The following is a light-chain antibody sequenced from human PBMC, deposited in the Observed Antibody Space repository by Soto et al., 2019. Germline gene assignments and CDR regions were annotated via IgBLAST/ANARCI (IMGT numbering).Light chain of an antibody. J-gene: IGKJ4*01. V-gene: IGKV3-11*01. CDR3: QHRSNWLT. CDR2: DAS. CDR1: QSVSSY. Sequence: EIVLTQSPATLSLSPGERATLSCRASQSVSSYLAWYQQKPGQAPRLLTYDASNRATGIPARFSGSGSGTDFTLTISSLEPEDFAVYYCQHRSNWLTIGGGTKVEIK.